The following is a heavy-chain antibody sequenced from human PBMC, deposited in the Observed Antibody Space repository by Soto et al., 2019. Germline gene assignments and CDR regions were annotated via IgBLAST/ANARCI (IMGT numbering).Heavy chain of an antibody. D-gene: IGHD2-15*01. CDR3: ARASDCSGGSCYSPLAYAFDI. J-gene: IGHJ3*02. V-gene: IGHV1-18*01. CDR2: ISAYNGNT. CDR1: GYTFTSYG. Sequence: ASVKVSCKASGYTFTSYGISWVRQAPGQGLEWMGWISAYNGNTNYAQKLQGRVTMTTDTSTSTAYMEPRSLRSDDTAVYYCARASDCSGGSCYSPLAYAFDIWGQGTMVTVSS.